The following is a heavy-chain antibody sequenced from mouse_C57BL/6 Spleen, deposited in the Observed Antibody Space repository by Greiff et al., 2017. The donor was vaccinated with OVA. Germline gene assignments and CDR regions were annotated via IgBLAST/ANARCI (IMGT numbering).Heavy chain of an antibody. CDR3: TGEGYYFDY. CDR1: GFNIKDDY. CDR2: IDPENGDT. D-gene: IGHD3-3*01. Sequence: EVQLQQSGAELVRPGAPVKLSCTASGFNIKDDYMHWVKQRPEQGLEWIGWIDPENGDTEYASKFQGKATITADTSSNTAYLQLSSLTSEDTAVYYCTGEGYYFDYWGQGTTLTVSS. V-gene: IGHV14-4*01. J-gene: IGHJ2*01.